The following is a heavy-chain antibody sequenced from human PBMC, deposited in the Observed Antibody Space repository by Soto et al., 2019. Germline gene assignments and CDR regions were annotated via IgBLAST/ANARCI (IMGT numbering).Heavy chain of an antibody. CDR2: IKQDGSEK. CDR1: GFTFSSYW. V-gene: IGHV3-7*05. D-gene: IGHD3-22*01. Sequence: GGSLRLSCAASGFTFSSYWMSWVRQAPGKGLEWVANIKQDGSEKYYVDSVKGRFTISRDNAKNSLYLQMNSLRAEDTAVYYCASESYYDSSGYGKSDYWGQGTLVTVSS. CDR3: ASESYYDSSGYGKSDY. J-gene: IGHJ4*02.